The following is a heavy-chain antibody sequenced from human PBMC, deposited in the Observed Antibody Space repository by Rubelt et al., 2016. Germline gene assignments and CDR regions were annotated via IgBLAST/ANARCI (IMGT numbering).Heavy chain of an antibody. Sequence: QVQLVQSGAEVKKPGASVKVSCKASGYTFTGYYMHWVRQAPGQGLEWMGWINPNSGGTNYAQKLQGRVTMTRYTSISTAYMELSRLRSDDTAVYYCARDPLPVRGVIMTPTHWGQGTLVTVSS. CDR3: ARDPLPVRGVIMTPTH. CDR2: INPNSGGT. J-gene: IGHJ4*02. V-gene: IGHV1-2*02. D-gene: IGHD3-10*01. CDR1: GYTFTGYY.